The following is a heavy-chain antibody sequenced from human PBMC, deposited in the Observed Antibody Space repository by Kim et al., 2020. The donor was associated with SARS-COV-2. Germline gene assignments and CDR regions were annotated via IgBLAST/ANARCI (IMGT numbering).Heavy chain of an antibody. CDR1: GGSFSGYY. Sequence: SETLSLTCAVYGGSFSGYYWSWIRQPPGKGLEWIGEINHSGSTNYNPSLKSRVTISVDTSKNQFSLKLSSVTAADTAVYYCASYSSSWSPMVYWGQGTLVTVSS. J-gene: IGHJ4*02. V-gene: IGHV4-34*01. CDR3: ASYSSSWSPMVY. CDR2: INHSGST. D-gene: IGHD6-13*01.